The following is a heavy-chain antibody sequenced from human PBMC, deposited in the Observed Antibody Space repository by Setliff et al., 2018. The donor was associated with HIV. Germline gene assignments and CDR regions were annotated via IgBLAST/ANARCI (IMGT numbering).Heavy chain of an antibody. Sequence: KTSETLSLTCSVSGGSISSYYWSWIRQPPGKGLEWIGYIYYSGSTNYSPSLKSRVTISEDTSKNQIYLNLSSMTTADTAVYYCVGGYNFDYWGHGTLVTVSS. CDR3: VGGYNFDY. D-gene: IGHD1-26*01. V-gene: IGHV4-59*01. CDR1: GGSISSYY. CDR2: IYYSGST. J-gene: IGHJ5*01.